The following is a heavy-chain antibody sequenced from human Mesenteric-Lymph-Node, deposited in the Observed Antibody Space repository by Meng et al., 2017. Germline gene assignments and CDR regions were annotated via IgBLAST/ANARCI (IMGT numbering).Heavy chain of an antibody. V-gene: IGHV1-69*06. J-gene: IGHJ6*02. CDR2: INPICGTA. D-gene: IGHD1-26*01. CDR1: GGTFSSYA. Sequence: SVKVSCKASGGTFSSYAISWVRQAPGQGLEWMGGINPICGTANYAQKFKGRVTITADNYTSTAYMELSSLKSEDTAVYYCARSEWERDGWEVWGQGTMVTVSS. CDR3: ARSEWERDGWEV.